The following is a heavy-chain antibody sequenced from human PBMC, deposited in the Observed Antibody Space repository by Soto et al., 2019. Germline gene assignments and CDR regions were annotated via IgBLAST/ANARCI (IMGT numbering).Heavy chain of an antibody. D-gene: IGHD1-7*01. CDR1: GGSISSSSYY. CDR2: IYYSGST. Sequence: SETLSLTCTVSGGSISSSSYYWGWIRQPPGKGLEWIGTIYYSGSTYYNPSLKSRVTISVDTSKNQFSLKLSSVTAADTAVYYCARDSRNLNYYYYMDVWGKGTTVTVSS. J-gene: IGHJ6*03. V-gene: IGHV4-39*07. CDR3: ARDSRNLNYYYYMDV.